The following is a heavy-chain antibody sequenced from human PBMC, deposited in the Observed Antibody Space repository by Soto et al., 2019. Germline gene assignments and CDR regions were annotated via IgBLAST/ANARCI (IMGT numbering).Heavy chain of an antibody. CDR1: GFTFSSYA. V-gene: IGHV3-30-3*01. CDR2: ISYDGSNK. J-gene: IGHJ1*01. D-gene: IGHD3-22*01. Sequence: PGGSLRLSCAASGFTFSSYAMHWVRQAPGKGLEWVAVISYDGSNKYYADSVKGRFTIPRDNSKNTLYLQMNSLRAEDTAVYYCARDYYDSSEDEYFQHWGQGTLVTVSS. CDR3: ARDYYDSSEDEYFQH.